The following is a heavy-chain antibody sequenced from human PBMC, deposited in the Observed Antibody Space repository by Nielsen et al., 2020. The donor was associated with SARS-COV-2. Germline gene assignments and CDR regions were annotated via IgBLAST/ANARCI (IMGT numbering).Heavy chain of an antibody. Sequence: SETLSLTCAVYGGSFSGYYWSWIRQPPGKGLEWVGEIIHSGITNYNPSLKSRVTISVDKSKNQFPLKLSSVTAADTAVYYCARRRQWLQLWFPGQYYYYDGMDVWGQGTTVTVSS. V-gene: IGHV4-34*12. J-gene: IGHJ6*02. CDR1: GGSFSGYY. D-gene: IGHD5-18*01. CDR3: ARRRQWLQLWFPGQYYYYDGMDV. CDR2: IIHSGIT.